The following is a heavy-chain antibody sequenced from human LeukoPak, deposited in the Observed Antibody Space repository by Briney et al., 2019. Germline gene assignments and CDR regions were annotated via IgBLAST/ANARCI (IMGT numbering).Heavy chain of an antibody. Sequence: GGSLRLSCAASGFTVSSNHMSWVRQAPGRGLEWVSVIYSGGSTDYADSVKGRFTISRDNLKNTLYLQMNSLRAEDTAVYYCARGPAGYNWGQGTLVTFSS. CDR2: IYSGGST. CDR1: GFTVSSNH. J-gene: IGHJ4*02. V-gene: IGHV3-53*01. CDR3: ARGPAGYN. D-gene: IGHD1-1*01.